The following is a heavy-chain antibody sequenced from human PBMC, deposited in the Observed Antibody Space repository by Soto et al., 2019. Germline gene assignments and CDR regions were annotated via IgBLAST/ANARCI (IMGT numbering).Heavy chain of an antibody. CDR3: AKSEKGYGGGYPNGFDP. CDR1: GFTFSNYA. D-gene: IGHD5-12*01. J-gene: IGHJ5*02. V-gene: IGHV3-23*01. CDR2: IRDSGGTT. Sequence: EVQLLESGGGLVQPGGSLRLSCAASGFTFSNYAMSWVRQAPGKGLEWVSSIRDSGGTTYYAKSVKGRVSISRDNSKNILYLRMNSLRAEDTAMYYCAKSEKGYGGGYPNGFDPWGQGTLVTVSS.